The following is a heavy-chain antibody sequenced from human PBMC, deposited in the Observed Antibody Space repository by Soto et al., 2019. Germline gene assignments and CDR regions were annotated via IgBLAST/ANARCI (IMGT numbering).Heavy chain of an antibody. Sequence: GGSLRLSCAASGFTFSSYEMNWVRQAPGKGLEWVSYISSSGSTIYYADSVKGRFTISRDNAKNSLYLQMNSLRAEDTAVYYCARDMIIGGGFDYWGQGTLVTVSS. V-gene: IGHV3-48*03. CDR2: ISSSGSTI. J-gene: IGHJ4*02. CDR1: GFTFSSYE. D-gene: IGHD3-22*01. CDR3: ARDMIIGGGFDY.